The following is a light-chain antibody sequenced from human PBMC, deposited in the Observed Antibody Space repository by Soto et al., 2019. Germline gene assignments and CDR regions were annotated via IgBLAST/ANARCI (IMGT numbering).Light chain of an antibody. CDR3: SSYTSSSTLV. J-gene: IGLJ2*01. Sequence: QSALTQTASVSGSPGQSITISCTGTSSDVGGYSYVSWYQQHPGRAPKVMIYDVNNRPSGVSNRFSGSKSGNTASLTISRLQAEDEADYYCSSYTSSSTLVFGGGTKLTVL. CDR2: DVN. CDR1: SSDVGGYSY. V-gene: IGLV2-14*01.